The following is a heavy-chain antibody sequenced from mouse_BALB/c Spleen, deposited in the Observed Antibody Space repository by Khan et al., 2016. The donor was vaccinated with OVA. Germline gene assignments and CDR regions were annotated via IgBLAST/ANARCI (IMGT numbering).Heavy chain of an antibody. J-gene: IGHJ1*01. CDR1: GFNLSSFG. CDR2: ISSASSTI. D-gene: IGHD3-1*01. V-gene: IGHV5-17*02. CDR3: ARSGANVHWYFDV. Sequence: EVELVESGGGLVQPGGSRKLSCVASGFNLSSFGMHWVRQAPMKGLEWVAYISSASSTIYYVDTLQGRFTISRDNPTNTLFLQITSLRSEDTAMYYCARSGANVHWYFDVWGAGTSVTVSS.